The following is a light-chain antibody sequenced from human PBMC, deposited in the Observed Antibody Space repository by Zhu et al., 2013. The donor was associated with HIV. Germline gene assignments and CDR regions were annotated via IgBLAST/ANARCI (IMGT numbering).Light chain of an antibody. Sequence: EIVLTQSPATLSLSPGERATLSCRASQSVSSYLAWYQQKPGQAPRLLMYGTSTRAAGIPARFSGRGSGTDFSLSISSLEPEDFAVYYCQQRSDLPLTFGGGTKVDIK. V-gene: IGKV3-11*01. CDR2: GTS. CDR1: QSVSSY. J-gene: IGKJ4*01. CDR3: QQRSDLPLT.